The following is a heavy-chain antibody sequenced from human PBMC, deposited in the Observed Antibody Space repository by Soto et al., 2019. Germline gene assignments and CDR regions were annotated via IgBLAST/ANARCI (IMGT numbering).Heavy chain of an antibody. V-gene: IGHV4-61*01. CDR2: ILSSGGT. CDR3: AKGFSTGMYVDS. CDR1: SDSVSSNSYY. D-gene: IGHD6-19*01. Sequence: QVQLQESGPGLVTPSGTLSLTCSVSSDSVSSNSYYWTWIRQPPGKTLEWVGFILSSGGTSTNPSLRGRLSMSVDTSKNQFSMRLTSVTAADTGVYFCAKGFSTGMYVDSWGRGTLVTVSS. J-gene: IGHJ5*01.